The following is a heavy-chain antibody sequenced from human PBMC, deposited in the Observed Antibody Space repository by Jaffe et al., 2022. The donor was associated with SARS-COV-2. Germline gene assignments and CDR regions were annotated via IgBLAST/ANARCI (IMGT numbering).Heavy chain of an antibody. J-gene: IGHJ4*02. CDR1: GFTVSSNY. CDR2: IYSGGST. V-gene: IGHV3-66*02. D-gene: IGHD3-22*01. Sequence: EVQLVESGGGLVQPGGSLRLSCAASGFTVSSNYMSWVRQAPGKGLEWVSVIYSGGSTYYADSVKGRFTISRDNSKNTLYLQMNSLRAEDTAVYYCARGRGQGWWGYYPDYWGQGTLVTVSS. CDR3: ARGRGQGWWGYYPDY.